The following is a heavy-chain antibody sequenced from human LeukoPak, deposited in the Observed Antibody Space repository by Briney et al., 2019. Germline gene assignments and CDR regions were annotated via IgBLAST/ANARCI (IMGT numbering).Heavy chain of an antibody. CDR3: ARDRTYDAFDI. J-gene: IGHJ3*02. CDR2: ISSSSSST. CDR1: GFTFSDYY. Sequence: PGRSLRLSCAASGFTFSDYYMSWIRQAPGKGLEWVSYISSSSSSTNYADSVKGRFTISRDNAKNSLYLQMNSLRAEDTAVYYCARDRTYDAFDIWGQGTMVTVSS. V-gene: IGHV3-11*05.